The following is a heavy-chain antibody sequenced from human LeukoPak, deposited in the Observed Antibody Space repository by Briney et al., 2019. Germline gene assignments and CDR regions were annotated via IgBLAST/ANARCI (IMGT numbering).Heavy chain of an antibody. Sequence: PGGSLRLSCAASGFTFSSYGMHWVRQAPGKGLEWVAVISYDGSNKYYADSVKGRFTISRDNSKNTLYLQMNSLRAEDTAVYYCAKVPGRLWLVTWGQGTLVTVSS. CDR3: AKVPGRLWLVT. V-gene: IGHV3-30*18. J-gene: IGHJ4*02. D-gene: IGHD5-18*01. CDR2: ISYDGSNK. CDR1: GFTFSSYG.